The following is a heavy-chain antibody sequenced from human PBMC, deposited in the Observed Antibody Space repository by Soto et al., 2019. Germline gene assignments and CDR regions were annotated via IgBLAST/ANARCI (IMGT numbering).Heavy chain of an antibody. CDR1: GFTFSSYS. CDR3: ARDGGQWLNWFDP. Sequence: EVQLVESGGGLVQPGGSLRLSCAASGFTFSSYSMNWVRQAPGKGLEWVSYISSTTIYYADSVKGRFTISRDNAKNSLYLQMNSLRAEDTAVYYCARDGGQWLNWFDPWGQGTLVTVSS. D-gene: IGHD6-19*01. J-gene: IGHJ5*02. V-gene: IGHV3-48*01. CDR2: ISSTTI.